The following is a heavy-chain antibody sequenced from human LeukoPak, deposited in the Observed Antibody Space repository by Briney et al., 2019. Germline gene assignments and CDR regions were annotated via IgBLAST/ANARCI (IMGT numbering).Heavy chain of an antibody. D-gene: IGHD2-2*01. CDR2: ISAYNGKT. J-gene: IGHJ4*02. CDR1: GYTFTTYG. Sequence: GASVKVSCKASGYTFTTYGITWVRQAPGQGLEWMGYISAYNGKTNHAEKLQGRVTMTTDTSTSTASMELRSLRSDDTAVYYCARAELEYCSGATCYAAYSFDFWGQGTLVTVSS. V-gene: IGHV1-18*01. CDR3: ARAELEYCSGATCYAAYSFDF.